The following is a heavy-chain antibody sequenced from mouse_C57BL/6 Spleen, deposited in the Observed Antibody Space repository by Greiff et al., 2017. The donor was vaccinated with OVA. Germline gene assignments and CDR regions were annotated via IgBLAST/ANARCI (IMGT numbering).Heavy chain of an antibody. CDR2: IYPRSGNT. CDR3: GRDLAASNFCY. Sequence: VQLEEPGAELARPGASVKLSCKASGYTFTSYGISWVKQRPGQGLEWIGEIYPRSGNTYYNEKFKGKATLTADKSSSTAYMALRSLTSEDSAVYFCGRDLAASNFCYWGQSTTLSVAS. V-gene: IGHV1-81*01. CDR1: GYTFTSYG. D-gene: IGHD3-3*01. J-gene: IGHJ2*01.